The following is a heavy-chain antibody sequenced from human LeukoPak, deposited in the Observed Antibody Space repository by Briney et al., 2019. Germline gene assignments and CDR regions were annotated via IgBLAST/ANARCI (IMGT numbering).Heavy chain of an antibody. CDR2: ISFDGRNK. CDR1: GFIFNSHG. CDR3: AKDVRRVITPTRGEDYYYGVDV. D-gene: IGHD4-23*01. Sequence: GTSLRLSCAASGFIFNSHGIHWVRQAPGKGPEWVATISFDGRNKHFADSVKGRFTISRDNSGNSVYLQMNRLKFEDTALYYCAKDVRRVITPTRGEDYYYGVDVWGQGTTVTV. J-gene: IGHJ6*02. V-gene: IGHV3-30*18.